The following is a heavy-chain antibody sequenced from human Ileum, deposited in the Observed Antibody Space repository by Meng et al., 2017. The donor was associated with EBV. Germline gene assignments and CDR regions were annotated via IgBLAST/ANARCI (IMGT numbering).Heavy chain of an antibody. V-gene: IGHV3-11*01. Sequence: VGLGGSWGGFVQPGGALRISCAASAFTFSDYYMSWIRQAPGKGLEWVSYISSGGSTLYYADSVKGRFTISRDNAKNSLYLQMNGLRAEDTAVYYCARDIAAAGAIYFDYWGQGTLVTVSS. J-gene: IGHJ4*02. CDR1: AFTFSDYY. D-gene: IGHD6-13*01. CDR3: ARDIAAAGAIYFDY. CDR2: ISSGGSTL.